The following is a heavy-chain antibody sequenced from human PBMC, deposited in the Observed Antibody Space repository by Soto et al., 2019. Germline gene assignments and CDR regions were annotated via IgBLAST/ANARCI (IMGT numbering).Heavy chain of an antibody. Sequence: EVQLLDSGGGLVQPGGALRLSCSASGFIFSSSAMNWVRQAPGKGLEWVSAISGSGGSIYYADSVKGRFTIPRDNSKTTLYLQMDILRAEDTAVYYCAKGGGDSLRYGMDVWGQGTTVTVSS. V-gene: IGHV3-23*01. CDR2: ISGSGGSI. J-gene: IGHJ6*02. D-gene: IGHD2-21*02. CDR3: AKGGGDSLRYGMDV. CDR1: GFIFSSSA.